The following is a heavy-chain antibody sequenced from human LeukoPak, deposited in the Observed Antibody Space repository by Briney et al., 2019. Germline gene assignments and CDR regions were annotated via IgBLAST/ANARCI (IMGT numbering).Heavy chain of an antibody. J-gene: IGHJ4*02. CDR3: AKDFLDRGYSYGGFDY. Sequence: GGSLRLSCAASGFTFSSYAMSWVRQAPGKGLEWVSAISGSGGSTYYADSVKGRFTISRDNSKNTLYLQMSSLRAEDTAVYYCAKDFLDRGYSYGGFDYWGQGTLVTVSS. D-gene: IGHD5-18*01. CDR2: ISGSGGST. V-gene: IGHV3-23*01. CDR1: GFTFSSYA.